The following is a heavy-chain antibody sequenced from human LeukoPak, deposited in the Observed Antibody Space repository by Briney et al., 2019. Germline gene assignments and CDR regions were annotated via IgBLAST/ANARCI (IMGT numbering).Heavy chain of an antibody. CDR2: IYYSGST. J-gene: IGHJ4*02. D-gene: IGHD5-12*01. Sequence: PSETLSLTCTVSGGSISSGDYYWSWIRQPPGKGLEWIGYIYYSGSTYYNPSLKSRVTISVDTSKNQFSLKLSSVTAADTAVYYCARGRATNPFDYWGQGTQVTVSS. CDR3: ARGRATNPFDY. CDR1: GGSISSGDYY. V-gene: IGHV4-30-4*08.